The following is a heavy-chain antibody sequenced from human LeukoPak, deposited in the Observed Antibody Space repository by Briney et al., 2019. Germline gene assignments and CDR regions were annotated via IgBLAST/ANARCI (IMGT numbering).Heavy chain of an antibody. CDR3: GRGPPRLYYDFWSGYPGYFNC. J-gene: IGHJ4*02. CDR1: GYTFTNYF. Sequence: ASVKVSCKASGYTFTNYFMHWVRQAPGQGLEWMGIINPSGGSTSYAQKFQGRVTMTRDTSTSTVYMELSSLRSEDTTVYSCGRGPPRLYYDFWSGYPGYFNCRGQGALVTVSS. CDR2: INPSGGST. D-gene: IGHD3-3*01. V-gene: IGHV1-46*01.